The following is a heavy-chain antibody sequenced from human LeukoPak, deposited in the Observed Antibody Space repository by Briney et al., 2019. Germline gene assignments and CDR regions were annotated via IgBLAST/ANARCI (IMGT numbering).Heavy chain of an antibody. Sequence: PSGTLSLTCAVSGGSISTSDWWGWVRQPPGKGLEWIGEIFHSGSTNYNPSLKSRVTISVDKSKNQFSMRLNSVTAADTAVYYCARGYGDYEGDVFDIWGQGTMVTVSS. V-gene: IGHV4-4*02. CDR2: IFHSGST. CDR1: GGSISTSDW. D-gene: IGHD4-17*01. CDR3: ARGYGDYEGDVFDI. J-gene: IGHJ3*02.